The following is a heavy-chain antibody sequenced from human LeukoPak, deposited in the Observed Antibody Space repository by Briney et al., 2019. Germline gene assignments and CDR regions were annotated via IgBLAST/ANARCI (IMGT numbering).Heavy chain of an antibody. CDR1: GFTFSRPW. J-gene: IGHJ4*02. CDR2: IKQDGTSK. V-gene: IGHV3-7*02. CDR3: ARHGDYCFDL. Sequence: PGGSLRLSCAASGFTFSRPWMGWVPQAPGKGLEWVANIKQDGTSKYYVDSVMGRFTISRDNDENSVYLQMNSLSAGDTAVYYCARHGDYCFDLWGPGTRVTV. D-gene: IGHD2-21*01.